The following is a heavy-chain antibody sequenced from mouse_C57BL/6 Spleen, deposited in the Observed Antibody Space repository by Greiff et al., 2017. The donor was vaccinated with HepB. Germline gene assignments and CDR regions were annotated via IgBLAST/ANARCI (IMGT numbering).Heavy chain of an antibody. V-gene: IGHV5-17*01. CDR1: GFTFSDYG. J-gene: IGHJ1*03. Sequence: EVKLVESGGGLVKPGGSLKLSCAASGFTFSDYGMHWVRQAPEKGLEWVAYISSGSSTIYYADTVKGRFTISRDNAKNTLFLQMTSLRSEDTAMYYCAKEVRRSYWYFDVWGTGTTVTVSS. CDR2: ISSGSSTI. CDR3: AKEVRRSYWYFDV. D-gene: IGHD1-3*01.